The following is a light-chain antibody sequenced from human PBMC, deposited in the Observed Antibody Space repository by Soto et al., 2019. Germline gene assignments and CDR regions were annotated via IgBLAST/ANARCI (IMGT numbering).Light chain of an antibody. Sequence: IQMTHSPSSLSASVGDRVTITCRASQSISSYLNWYQQKPGKAPKLLIYAASSLQSGVPSRFSGSGSGTDFTLTISSLQPEDFAPYYCQHRSSYPITFGQGTRLEIK. V-gene: IGKV1-39*01. J-gene: IGKJ5*01. CDR3: QHRSSYPIT. CDR1: QSISSY. CDR2: AAS.